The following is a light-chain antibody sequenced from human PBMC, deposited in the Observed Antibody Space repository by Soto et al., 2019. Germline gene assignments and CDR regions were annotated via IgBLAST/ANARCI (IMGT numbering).Light chain of an antibody. CDR3: QQYYLFPYT. CDR1: QDIGTY. CDR2: AAS. Sequence: AVRMTQSPSSFSASTGDRVTITCRASQDIGTYVAWYQQKPGKAPNLLIYAASTLQSGAPSRFTGSGSGTNFTLTISCLQSEDFATYFCQQYYLFPYTFGQGTNLDVK. J-gene: IGKJ2*01. V-gene: IGKV1-8*01.